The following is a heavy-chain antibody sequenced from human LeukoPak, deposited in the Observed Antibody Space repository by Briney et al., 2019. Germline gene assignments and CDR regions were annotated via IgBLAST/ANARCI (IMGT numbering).Heavy chain of an antibody. Sequence: SETLSLTCTVSGDSISSSPYYWAWIRQPPGKEREGMAIISYSGRKYDNPSLKSGVTIWQDTSTHQFSVPLRAAPAADPAVYSCARRGDNSDWYHFDYCGQGTLVTVSS. J-gene: IGHJ4*02. CDR1: GDSISSSPYY. D-gene: IGHD6-19*01. CDR3: ARRGDNSDWYHFDY. V-gene: IGHV4-39*01. CDR2: ISYSGRK.